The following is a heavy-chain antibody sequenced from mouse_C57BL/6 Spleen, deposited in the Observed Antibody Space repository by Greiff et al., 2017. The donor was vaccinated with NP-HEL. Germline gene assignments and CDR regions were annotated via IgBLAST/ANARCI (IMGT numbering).Heavy chain of an antibody. CDR2: IYPGAGDT. D-gene: IGHD1-1*01. CDR1: GYAFSSYW. CDR3: ARSTVVAEGMAMDY. V-gene: IGHV1-80*01. J-gene: IGHJ4*01. Sequence: VQLQQSGAELVKPGASVKISCKASGYAFSSYWMNWVKQRPGKGLEWIGQIYPGAGDTNYNGKFKGKATLTADKSSSTAYMQLSSLTSEDSAVYFCARSTVVAEGMAMDYWGQGTSVTVSS.